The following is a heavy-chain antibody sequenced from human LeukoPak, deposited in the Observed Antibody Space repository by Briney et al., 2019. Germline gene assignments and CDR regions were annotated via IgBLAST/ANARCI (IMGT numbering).Heavy chain of an antibody. CDR2: ISPSGTST. CDR1: GYTFTRYY. V-gene: IGHV1-46*01. CDR3: ARDEHDILTGYYRGYFDY. Sequence: ASVKVSCKASGYTFTRYYMHWVRQAPGQGLEWMGIISPSGTSTSYAQKFQGRVTMTRDTSTSTVYMELSSLRSEDTAVYYCARDEHDILTGYYRGYFDYWGQGTLVTVSS. D-gene: IGHD3-9*01. J-gene: IGHJ4*02.